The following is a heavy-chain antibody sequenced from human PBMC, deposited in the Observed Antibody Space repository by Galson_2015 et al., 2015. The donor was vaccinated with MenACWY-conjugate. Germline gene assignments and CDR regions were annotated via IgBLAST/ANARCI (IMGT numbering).Heavy chain of an antibody. CDR2: INNRGSAT. CDR3: ANPISSDYDFMTGDS. J-gene: IGHJ4*02. D-gene: IGHD3-3*01. CDR1: GFTVSSNY. V-gene: IGHV3-23*01. Sequence: SLRLSCAASGFTVSSNYMSWVRQAPGKGLEWVSSINNRGSATYYVDSVKGRFTISRDNSKNTLFLQMNSLRAEDTALYYCANPISSDYDFMTGDSWGQGTLVTVSS.